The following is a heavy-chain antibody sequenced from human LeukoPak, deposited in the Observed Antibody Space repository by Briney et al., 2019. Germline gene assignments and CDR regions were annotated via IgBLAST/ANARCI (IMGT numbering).Heavy chain of an antibody. CDR3: ARDRRLGY. CDR1: GGSISSYY. J-gene: IGHJ4*02. D-gene: IGHD3-22*01. V-gene: IGHV4-59*01. CDR2: IYYSGST. Sequence: SETLSLTCTVSGGSISSYYWSWVRQPPGKGLEWIGYIYYSGSTNYNPPLKSRVTISVDTSKNQFSLKVSSVTAADTAVYYCARDRRLGYWGQGTLVTVSS.